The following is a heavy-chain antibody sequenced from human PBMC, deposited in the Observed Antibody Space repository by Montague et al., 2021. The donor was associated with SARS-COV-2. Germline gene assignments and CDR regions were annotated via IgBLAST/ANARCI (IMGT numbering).Heavy chain of an antibody. CDR1: GGSIRSTTFY. CDR2: IYEGATT. CDR3: VTPGKTAVAGQFDY. J-gene: IGHJ4*02. Sequence: SETLSLTCTVSGGSIRSTTFYWGWIRRSPGKGLEWIGYIYEGATTYYXPSLESRVAISLDTPNNQFSLKITSLIVADTAIYYCVTPGKTAVAGQFDYWGPGTLVTVSS. D-gene: IGHD6-19*01. V-gene: IGHV4-39*07.